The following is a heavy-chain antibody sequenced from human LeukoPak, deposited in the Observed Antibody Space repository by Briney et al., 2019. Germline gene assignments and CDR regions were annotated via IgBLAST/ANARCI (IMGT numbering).Heavy chain of an antibody. V-gene: IGHV3-23*01. CDR1: GFTFSAHA. D-gene: IGHD3-3*01. Sequence: GGSLRLSCAASGFTFSAHAMIWVRQAPGQGLEWVSGISARGDSTYYADSVKGRFTISREWSRNTLYLQMNSLRVEDSAVYYCAKDLGRFGVGVSLDFWGLGTPVTVAS. CDR3: AKDLGRFGVGVSLDF. J-gene: IGHJ4*02. CDR2: ISARGDST.